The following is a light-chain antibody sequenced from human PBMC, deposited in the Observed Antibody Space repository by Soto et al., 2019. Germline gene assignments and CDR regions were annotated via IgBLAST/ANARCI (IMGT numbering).Light chain of an antibody. CDR2: AAS. Sequence: EIQLTQSSSFVYASVGDRVTITCWASQDISSHLAWYQQKPGKVPRLLISAASTLQSGVPSRFSGSGAGTEFSLTISGLQPEDFATYYCQQFNSYPITFGQGTRLEIK. V-gene: IGKV1-9*01. CDR3: QQFNSYPIT. CDR1: QDISSH. J-gene: IGKJ5*01.